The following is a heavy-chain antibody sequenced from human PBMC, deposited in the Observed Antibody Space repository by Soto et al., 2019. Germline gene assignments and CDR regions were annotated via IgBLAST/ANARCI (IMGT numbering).Heavy chain of an antibody. CDR1: GFTFSSYW. J-gene: IGHJ4*02. Sequence: GSLLPSCTSSGFTFSSYWMHWVRQAPGKGLVWVSRINSDGSSISYADSVKGRFTISRDNAKNTLYLQMNSLRAEDTAVYYCARDFGYSDYEQDYWGQGTLVTVYS. D-gene: IGHD4-17*01. CDR3: ARDFGYSDYEQDY. V-gene: IGHV3-74*01. CDR2: INSDGSSI.